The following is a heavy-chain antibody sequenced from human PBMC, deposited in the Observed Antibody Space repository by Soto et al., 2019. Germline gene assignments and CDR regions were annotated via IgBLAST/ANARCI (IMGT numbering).Heavy chain of an antibody. CDR1: GFIVSDTY. J-gene: IGHJ3*02. CDR2: ISNRGET. V-gene: IGHV3-66*01. CDR3: AREPRYCRGGSCSITGDAYDI. Sequence: EVQLVESGGGLVQPGGSLRLSCTASGFIVSDTYVNWVRQAPGKGLEWVSVISNRGETHYADSVRGRFSLSRDISDNTLHLPMYNLRVEDTAVYYCAREPRYCRGGSCSITGDAYDIWGQGTMVTVSS. D-gene: IGHD2-15*01.